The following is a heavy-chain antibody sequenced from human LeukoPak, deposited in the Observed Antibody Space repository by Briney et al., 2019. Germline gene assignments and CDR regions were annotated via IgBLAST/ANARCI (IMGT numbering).Heavy chain of an antibody. V-gene: IGHV4-34*01. CDR1: GGSFSGYY. CDR3: ARKYCSSTSCYNLDY. CDR2: INHSGST. J-gene: IGHJ4*02. Sequence: SETLSLTCAVYGGSFSGYYWSWIRQPPGKGLEWIGEINHSGSTNYNPSLKSRVTISVDTSKNQFSLKLSSVTAADTAVYYCARKYCSSTSCYNLDYWGQGTLVTVSS. D-gene: IGHD2-2*02.